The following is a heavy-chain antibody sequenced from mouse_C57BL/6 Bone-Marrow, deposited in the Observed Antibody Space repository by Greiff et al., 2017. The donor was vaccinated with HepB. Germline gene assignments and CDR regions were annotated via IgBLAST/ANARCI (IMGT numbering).Heavy chain of an antibody. CDR1: GFTFSSYG. CDR2: ISSGGSYT. CDR3: TRHGHYYGSSYGGDY. V-gene: IGHV5-6*02. Sequence: EVKLEESGGDLVKPGGSLKLSCAASGFTFSSYGMSWVRQTPDKRLEWVATISSGGSYTYYPDSVKGRFTISRDNAKNTLYLQMSSLKSEDTAMYYCTRHGHYYGSSYGGDYWGQGTTLTVSS. J-gene: IGHJ2*01. D-gene: IGHD1-1*01.